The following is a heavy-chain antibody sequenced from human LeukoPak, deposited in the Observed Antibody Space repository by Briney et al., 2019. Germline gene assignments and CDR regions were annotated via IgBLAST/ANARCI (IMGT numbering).Heavy chain of an antibody. CDR3: ARDRETTGYDY. D-gene: IGHD5-12*01. V-gene: IGHV3-48*04. CDR1: GFTFSSYS. CDR2: ISSSSSTI. J-gene: IGHJ4*02. Sequence: PGGSLRLSCAASGFTFSSYSMNWVRQAPGKGLEWVSYISSSSSTIYSADSVKGRFTISRDNAKNSLYLEMNSLRGEDTAVYFCARDRETTGYDYWGQGTLVTVSS.